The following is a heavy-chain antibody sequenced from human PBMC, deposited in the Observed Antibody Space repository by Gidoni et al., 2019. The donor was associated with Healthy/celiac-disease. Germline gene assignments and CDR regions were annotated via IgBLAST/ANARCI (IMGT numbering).Heavy chain of an antibody. J-gene: IGHJ6*02. Sequence: QVQLQESGPGLVKPSETLSLPCTASGGSISSYYWSWIRQPPGKGLEWIEYIYYSGSTNYNPSLKSRVTISVDTSKNQFSLKLSSVTAADTAVYYCARGERGYSYRGYYYGMDVWGQGTTVTVSS. V-gene: IGHV4-59*01. CDR2: IYYSGST. D-gene: IGHD5-18*01. CDR1: GGSISSYY. CDR3: ARGERGYSYRGYYYGMDV.